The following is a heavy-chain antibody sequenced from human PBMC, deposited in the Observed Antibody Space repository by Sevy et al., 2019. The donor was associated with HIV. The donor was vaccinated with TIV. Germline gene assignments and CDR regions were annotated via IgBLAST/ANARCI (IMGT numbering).Heavy chain of an antibody. J-gene: IGHJ4*02. Sequence: GGSLRLSCAASGFTFSSYGMHWVRQAPGKGLEWVAVIWYDGSNKYYPDSVRGRFTISRDNSKNTLYLQMNSLRAEDTAVYYCARDRAGVGATTTFAYWGQGTLVTVSS. V-gene: IGHV3-33*01. D-gene: IGHD1-26*01. CDR1: GFTFSSYG. CDR3: ARDRAGVGATTTFAY. CDR2: IWYDGSNK.